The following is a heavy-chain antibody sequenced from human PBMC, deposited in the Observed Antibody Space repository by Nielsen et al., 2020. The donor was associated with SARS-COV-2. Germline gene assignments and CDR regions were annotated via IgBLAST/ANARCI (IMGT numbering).Heavy chain of an antibody. Sequence: ASVKVSCKASGYTFTSYYMHWVRQAPGQGLEWMGWINPKSGGTNYAQEFQGRVTMTRDTSISTAYMDLSRLTSDDTAVFYCAREHELINGPGFDLWGQGTLVTVSS. CDR2: INPKSGGT. V-gene: IGHV1-2*02. CDR1: GYTFTSYY. CDR3: AREHELINGPGFDL. D-gene: IGHD3-10*01. J-gene: IGHJ4*02.